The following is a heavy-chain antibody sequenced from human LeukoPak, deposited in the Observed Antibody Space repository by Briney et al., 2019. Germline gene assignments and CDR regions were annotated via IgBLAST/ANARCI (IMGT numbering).Heavy chain of an antibody. CDR3: AKAGRAPRGALDY. CDR1: GFTVSSNY. V-gene: IGHV3-53*05. D-gene: IGHD1-14*01. Sequence: GGSLRLSCAASGFTVSSNYMSWVRQAPGKGLEWVSVIYSGGSTYYADSVKGRFTISRDNSKNTLYLQMNSLRAEDTAVYYCAKAGRAPRGALDYWGQGTLVTVSS. J-gene: IGHJ4*02. CDR2: IYSGGST.